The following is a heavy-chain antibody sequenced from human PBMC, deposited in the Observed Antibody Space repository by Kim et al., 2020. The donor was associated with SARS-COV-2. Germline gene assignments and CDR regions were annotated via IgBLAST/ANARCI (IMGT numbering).Heavy chain of an antibody. V-gene: IGHV4-59*08. D-gene: IGHD3-10*01. J-gene: IGHJ5*02. CDR2: IYYSGST. CDR3: ARHLWFGAWYPRDLNWFDP. CDR1: GGSISSYY. Sequence: SETLSLTCTVSGGSISSYYWSWIRQPPGKGLEWIGYIYYSGSTNYNPSLKSRVTISVDTSKNQFSLKLSSVTAADTAVYYCARHLWFGAWYPRDLNWFDPWGQGTLVTVSS.